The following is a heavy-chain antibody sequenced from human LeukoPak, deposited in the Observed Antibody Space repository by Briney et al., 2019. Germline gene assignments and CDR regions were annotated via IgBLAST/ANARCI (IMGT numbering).Heavy chain of an antibody. V-gene: IGHV3-7*01. CDR3: ARVSSLAVAGFFDY. CDR2: IKQDGSEK. D-gene: IGHD6-19*01. Sequence: GGSLRLSCAASGFTFSSYWMDWVRQAPGKGLEWVANIKQDGSEKDYVDSVKGRFTISRDNAKNSLYLQMNSLRAEDTAVYYCARVSSLAVAGFFDYWGQGILVTVSS. CDR1: GFTFSSYW. J-gene: IGHJ4*02.